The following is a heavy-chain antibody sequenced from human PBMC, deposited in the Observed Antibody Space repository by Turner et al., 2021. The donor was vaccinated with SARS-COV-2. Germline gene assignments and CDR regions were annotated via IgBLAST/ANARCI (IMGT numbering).Heavy chain of an antibody. CDR1: GFTFSSFD. V-gene: IGHV3-30*18. Sequence: QVQLVESGVGLVQPGGSLRLSCAASGFTFSSFDMHWVRQAPSKGLEWVAFMSFDGSNTHYTGSVKGRFTISRDSSKNTLYLQMASLRTEDTAVYYCAKEGAENYYFDCWGQGTLVTVSS. D-gene: IGHD1-7*01. CDR2: MSFDGSNT. J-gene: IGHJ4*02. CDR3: AKEGAENYYFDC.